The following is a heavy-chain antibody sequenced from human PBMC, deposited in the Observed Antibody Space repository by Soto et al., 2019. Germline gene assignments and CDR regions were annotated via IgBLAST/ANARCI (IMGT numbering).Heavy chain of an antibody. D-gene: IGHD6-13*01. V-gene: IGHV1-18*01. Sequence: ASVKVSSKASGYTFTSYGISWVRQAPGQGLEWMGWISAYNGNTNYAQKLQGRVTMTTDTSTSTAYMELRSLRSDDTAVYYCARDGDSSGWYNCFAPWGQGTLVTVSS. J-gene: IGHJ5*02. CDR3: ARDGDSSGWYNCFAP. CDR2: ISAYNGNT. CDR1: GYTFTSYG.